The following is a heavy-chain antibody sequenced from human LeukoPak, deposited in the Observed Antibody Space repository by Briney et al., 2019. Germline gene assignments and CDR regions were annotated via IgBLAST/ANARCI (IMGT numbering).Heavy chain of an antibody. CDR3: ARFNSGSYQHYFDY. Sequence: RSETLSLTCTVSGYSISSGYYWGWIRQPPGKGLEWIGSIYHSGSTYYNPSLKSRVTISVDTSKNQFSLKLSSVTAADTAVYYCARFNSGSYQHYFDYWGQGTLVTVSS. D-gene: IGHD1-26*01. V-gene: IGHV4-38-2*02. CDR1: GYSISSGYY. CDR2: IYHSGST. J-gene: IGHJ4*02.